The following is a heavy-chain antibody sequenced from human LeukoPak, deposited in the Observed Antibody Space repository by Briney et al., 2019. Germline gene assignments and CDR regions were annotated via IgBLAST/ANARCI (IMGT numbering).Heavy chain of an antibody. D-gene: IGHD2/OR15-2a*01. Sequence: GGSLRLSCAASGFTFSSYSMNWVRQAPGKGLEWVSYISSSSSTIYYADSVKGRFTISRDNSKNTLYLQMNSLRAEDTAVYYCAKVFRGGVDYWGQGTLVTVSS. CDR3: AKVFRGGVDY. V-gene: IGHV3-48*01. CDR1: GFTFSSYS. J-gene: IGHJ4*02. CDR2: ISSSSSTI.